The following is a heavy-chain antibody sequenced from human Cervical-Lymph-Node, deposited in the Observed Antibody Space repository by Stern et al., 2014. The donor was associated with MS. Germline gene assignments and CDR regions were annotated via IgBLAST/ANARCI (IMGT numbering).Heavy chain of an antibody. CDR2: ISPSDSET. J-gene: IGHJ5*02. V-gene: IGHV5-51*01. Sequence: EVQLVESGAEVKQPGQSLKISCKVSGYTFTFYWIVWVRQMPGKGLEWMGIISPSDSETSSSPSLQGQVPISVDRSTRTAYLQWSSLRASDAAIYYCARQRYYDTSGYLDLWGQGTLVTVSS. CDR1: GYTFTFYW. D-gene: IGHD3-9*01. CDR3: ARQRYYDTSGYLDL.